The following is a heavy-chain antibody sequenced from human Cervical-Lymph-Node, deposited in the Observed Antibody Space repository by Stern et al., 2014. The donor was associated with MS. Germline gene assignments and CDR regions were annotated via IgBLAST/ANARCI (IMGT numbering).Heavy chain of an antibody. D-gene: IGHD6-19*01. Sequence: VQLVESGGGVVQPGRSLRLSCAASGFTFSSYGMHWVRQAPGKGLEWVAIISYDGRIKYYGDSVKGRFTISRDNSNNTLYLQMNSLIPADTAVYYCVKLAWGAVAGTDYHYGTDVWGLGTTVTVSS. V-gene: IGHV3-30*18. CDR1: GFTFSSYG. CDR2: ISYDGRIK. CDR3: VKLAWGAVAGTDYHYGTDV. J-gene: IGHJ6*02.